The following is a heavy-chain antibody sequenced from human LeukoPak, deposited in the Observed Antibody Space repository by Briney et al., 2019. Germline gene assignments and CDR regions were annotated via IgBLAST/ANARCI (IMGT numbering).Heavy chain of an antibody. CDR1: GYSINTDYY. CDR2: IYYSGST. J-gene: IGHJ4*02. V-gene: IGHV4-38-2*01. CDR3: ARVRSDIDY. Sequence: PSETLSLTCDVSGYSINTDYYWGWIRQPPGKGLEWIGSIYYSGSTYYNPSLKSRVTISVDTSKNQFSLKLSSVTAADTAVYYCARVRSDIDYWGQGTLVTVSS.